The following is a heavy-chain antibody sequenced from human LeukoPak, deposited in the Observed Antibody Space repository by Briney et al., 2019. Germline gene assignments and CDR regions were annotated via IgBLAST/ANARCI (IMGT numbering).Heavy chain of an antibody. Sequence: ASVKVSCKASGYTFTSYYMHWVRQAPGQGLEWMGVINPSGGSTSYAQKFQGRVTMTRDMSISTAYMELSRLRSDDTAVYYCARGGYSGYDSRRVLGEFDPWGQGTLVTVSS. CDR1: GYTFTSYY. D-gene: IGHD5-12*01. CDR2: INPSGGST. CDR3: ARGGYSGYDSRRVLGEFDP. V-gene: IGHV1-46*01. J-gene: IGHJ5*02.